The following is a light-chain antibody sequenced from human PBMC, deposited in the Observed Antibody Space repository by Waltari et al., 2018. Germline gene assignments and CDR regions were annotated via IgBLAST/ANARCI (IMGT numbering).Light chain of an antibody. CDR2: GAS. CDR1: ESISKY. CDR3: QQSYTAPRYS. J-gene: IGKJ2*03. Sequence: DIQMTQSPSSLAASVGDRVTITCRASESISKYVNWYQQKPGRAPNLLIYGASTLRSGVPSMFSGGGSGTEFTLTINTLQSEDSAVYYCQQSYTAPRYSFGQGTKLEI. V-gene: IGKV1-39*01.